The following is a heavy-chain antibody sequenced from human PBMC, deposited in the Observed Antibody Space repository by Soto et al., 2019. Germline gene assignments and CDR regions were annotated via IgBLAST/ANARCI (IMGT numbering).Heavy chain of an antibody. Sequence: SVKVSCKASGGTFSSYAISWVRQAPGQGLEWMGGIIPIFGTANYAQKFQGRVTITADESTSTAYMELSSLRAEDTAVYFCARDGSQGHFDCLSHWGQGTLVPVSS. V-gene: IGHV1-69*13. CDR3: ARDGSQGHFDCLSH. CDR2: IIPIFGTA. CDR1: GGTFSSYA. D-gene: IGHD3-9*01. J-gene: IGHJ4*02.